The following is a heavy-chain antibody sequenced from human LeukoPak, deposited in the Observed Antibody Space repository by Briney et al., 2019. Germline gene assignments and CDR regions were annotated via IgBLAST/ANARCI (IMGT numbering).Heavy chain of an antibody. CDR2: IYYGGST. D-gene: IGHD1-7*01. CDR1: GGSFSGYY. Sequence: SETLSLTCAVYGGSFSGYYWSWIRQPPGKGLEWIGSIYYGGSTYYNPSLKSRVTISVDTSKNQFSLKLSSVTAADTAVYYCARGRGITGTTSAGWFDPWGQGTLVTVSS. J-gene: IGHJ5*02. CDR3: ARGRGITGTTSAGWFDP. V-gene: IGHV4-34*01.